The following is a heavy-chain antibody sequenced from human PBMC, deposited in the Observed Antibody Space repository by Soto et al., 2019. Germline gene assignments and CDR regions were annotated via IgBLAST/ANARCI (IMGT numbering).Heavy chain of an antibody. CDR2: ISYDGSNE. CDR3: AKDRGFYGSGTYSTIDY. CDR1: GFTLRSYG. V-gene: IGHV3-30*18. Sequence: GGSLRLSCEASGFTLRSYGMHWVRQAPGKGLEWVAVISYDGSNEYYADSVKGRFTISRDNSKNTLSLQMNSLRAEDTAVYYCAKDRGFYGSGTYSTIDYWGQGTLVTVSS. D-gene: IGHD3-10*01. J-gene: IGHJ4*02.